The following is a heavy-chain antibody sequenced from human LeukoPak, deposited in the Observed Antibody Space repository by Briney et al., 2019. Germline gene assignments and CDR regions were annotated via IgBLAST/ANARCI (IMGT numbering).Heavy chain of an antibody. J-gene: IGHJ6*02. CDR1: GYTFTSYY. CDR3: ARSSKRDCSGGSCYYYYGMDV. CDR2: INPSGGST. V-gene: IGHV1-46*01. D-gene: IGHD2-15*01. Sequence: ASVKVSCKASGYTFTSYYMHWVRQAPGQGLEWMGIINPSGGSTSYAQKFQGRVTMTRDTSTSTVYMELSSLRSEDTAVYFCARSSKRDCSGGSCYYYYGMDVWGQGTTVTVSS.